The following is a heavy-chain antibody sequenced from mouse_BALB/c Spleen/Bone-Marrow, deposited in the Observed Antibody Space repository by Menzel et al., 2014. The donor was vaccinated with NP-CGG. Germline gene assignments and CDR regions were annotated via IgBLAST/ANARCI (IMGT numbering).Heavy chain of an antibody. CDR1: GFTFNTYA. Sequence: EVHLVESGGGLVQPKGSLKLSCAASGFTFNTYAMNWVRQAPGKGLEWVARIRSKSNNYTTYYADSVEDRFTISRYDSQNMLYLQMNNLKTEDTAMYYCVRHGYGNYGAMDYWGQGTSVTVSS. V-gene: IGHV10-1*02. D-gene: IGHD2-1*01. J-gene: IGHJ4*01. CDR2: IRSKSNNYTT. CDR3: VRHGYGNYGAMDY.